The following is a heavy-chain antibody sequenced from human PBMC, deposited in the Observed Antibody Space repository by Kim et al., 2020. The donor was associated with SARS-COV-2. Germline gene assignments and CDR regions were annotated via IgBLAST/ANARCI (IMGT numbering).Heavy chain of an antibody. Sequence: GGSLRLSCAASGFTFSSYGMHWVRQAPGKGLEWVAVIWYDGSNKYYADSVKGRFTISRDNSKNTLYLQMNSLRAEDTAVYYCAKVAYSSSWPRWEYYYYYYGMDVWGQGTTVTVSS. V-gene: IGHV3-33*06. CDR2: IWYDGSNK. D-gene: IGHD6-13*01. J-gene: IGHJ6*02. CDR1: GFTFSSYG. CDR3: AKVAYSSSWPRWEYYYYYYGMDV.